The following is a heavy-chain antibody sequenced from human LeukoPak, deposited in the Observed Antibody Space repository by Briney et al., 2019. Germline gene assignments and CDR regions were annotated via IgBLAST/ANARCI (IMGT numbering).Heavy chain of an antibody. CDR3: ARGEGYCSSTSCYADAFDI. J-gene: IGHJ3*02. D-gene: IGHD2-2*01. V-gene: IGHV4-59*07. CDR1: GGSISSYY. CDR2: IYYSGST. Sequence: SDTLSLTCTVSGGSISSYYWSWIRQPPEKGLEWIGYIYYSGSTNYNPSLKSRVTISVDTSKNQFSLKLSSVTAADTAVYYCARGEGYCSSTSCYADAFDIWGQGTMVTVSS.